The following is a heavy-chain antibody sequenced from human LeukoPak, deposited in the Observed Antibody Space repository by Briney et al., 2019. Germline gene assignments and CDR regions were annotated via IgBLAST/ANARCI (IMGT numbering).Heavy chain of an antibody. J-gene: IGHJ6*03. V-gene: IGHV3-48*04. Sequence: PGGSLRLSCAASGFTFSSYSMNWIRQAPGKGLEWVSYISSSSSTIYYADSVNGRFTISRDNAKNSLYLQMNSLRAEDTAVYYCAREYYDFLGGGIFYYYYMDVWGKGTTVIVSS. CDR3: AREYYDFLGGGIFYYYYMDV. CDR2: ISSSSSTI. D-gene: IGHD3-3*01. CDR1: GFTFSSYS.